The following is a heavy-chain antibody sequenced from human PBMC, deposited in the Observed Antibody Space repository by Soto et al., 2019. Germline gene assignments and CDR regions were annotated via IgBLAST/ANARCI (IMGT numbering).Heavy chain of an antibody. J-gene: IGHJ4*02. V-gene: IGHV2-5*02. Sequence: QITLKESGPTLVRPTQTLTLTCAFSGFSLSTSGVGVGWIRQPPGKALEWLAVIYWDDSKHYSPSLRSRLTITKDTSKNQVVLTMTNMDPMDTGTYSCAHKGPADWPLDYWGQGTLVTVSS. CDR1: GFSLSTSGVG. D-gene: IGHD3-9*01. CDR2: IYWDDSK. CDR3: AHKGPADWPLDY.